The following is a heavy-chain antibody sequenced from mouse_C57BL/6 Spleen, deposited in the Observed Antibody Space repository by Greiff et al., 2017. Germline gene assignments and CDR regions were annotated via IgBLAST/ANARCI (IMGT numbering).Heavy chain of an antibody. V-gene: IGHV5-12*01. J-gene: IGHJ4*01. CDR3: ACGYYEDAMDY. Sequence: EVKVVESGGGLVQPGGSLKLSCAASGFTFSDYYMYWVRQTPEKRLEWVAYISNGGGSTYYPDTVKGRFTISRDNAKNTLYLQMSRLKSEDTAMYYCACGYYEDAMDYWGQGTSVTVSS. CDR2: ISNGGGST. CDR1: GFTFSDYY. D-gene: IGHD2-3*01.